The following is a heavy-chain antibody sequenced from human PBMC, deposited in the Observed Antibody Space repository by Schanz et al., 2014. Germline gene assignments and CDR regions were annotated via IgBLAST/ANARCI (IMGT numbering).Heavy chain of an antibody. D-gene: IGHD3-9*01. CDR2: INPSSGTT. Sequence: QGQLVQSGAEVKKLGASVKVSCKASGYTFTSYGITWVRQAPGQGLEWMGKINPSSGTTMIAQNFQGRLIMTTDTSTTTVYMELRGLRSDDTAVYYCARETTIITGGAFDVWGQGTMVTVSS. CDR1: GYTFTSYG. V-gene: IGHV1-18*01. J-gene: IGHJ3*01. CDR3: ARETTIITGGAFDV.